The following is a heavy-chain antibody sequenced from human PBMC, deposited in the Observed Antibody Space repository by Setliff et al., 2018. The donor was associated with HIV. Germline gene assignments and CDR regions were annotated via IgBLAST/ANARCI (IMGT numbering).Heavy chain of an antibody. D-gene: IGHD2-8*01. V-gene: IGHV3-21*01. CDR1: GFTFSTFS. Sequence: SCAASGFTFSTFSMSWVRQAPGKGLEWVSSITSRSADIYYADSVRGRFTISRDNARNSLVLQMNSLRADDTAVYYCARVRPLGYCSTGACPPDYWGQGTLVTVSS. CDR2: ITSRSADI. J-gene: IGHJ4*02. CDR3: ARVRPLGYCSTGACPPDY.